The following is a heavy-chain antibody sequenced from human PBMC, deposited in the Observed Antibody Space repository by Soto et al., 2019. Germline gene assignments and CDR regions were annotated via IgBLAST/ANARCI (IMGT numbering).Heavy chain of an antibody. CDR3: APHYPDSSCYFDH. CDR1: GYMFTGNY. Sequence: QVQLVQSGTEVKKPGASVKVSCKASGYMFTGNYMHWVRQAPGQGLEYMGWINPNSGATNYAQKFQGRVTMTWDTSISTAYVELSRLRSDDTAVYYCAPHYPDSSCYFDHWGQGTLVTVSS. CDR2: INPNSGAT. J-gene: IGHJ4*02. D-gene: IGHD3-22*01. V-gene: IGHV1-2*02.